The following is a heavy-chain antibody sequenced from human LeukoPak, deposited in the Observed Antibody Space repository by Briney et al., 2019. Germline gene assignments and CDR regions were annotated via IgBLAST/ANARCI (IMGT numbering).Heavy chain of an antibody. D-gene: IGHD3-10*01. CDR3: ARGRRGYYGSGSYTFDP. J-gene: IGHJ5*02. CDR1: GFTFSSYE. CDR2: ISSGSTI. Sequence: GGSLRLSCAASGFTFSSYEMNWVRQAPGKGLEWVSYISSGSTIYYADSVKGRFTISRDNAKNSLYLQMNSLRAEDTAVYYCARGRRGYYGSGSYTFDPWGQGTLVTVSS. V-gene: IGHV3-48*03.